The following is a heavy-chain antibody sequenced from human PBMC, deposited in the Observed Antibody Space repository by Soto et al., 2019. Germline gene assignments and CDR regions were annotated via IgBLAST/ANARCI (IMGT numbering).Heavy chain of an antibody. CDR2: LYTGGST. V-gene: IGHV3-53*01. Sequence: EVQLVESGGDLIQPGGSLRLSCAASGFTVSSNFMSWVRQAPGKGLEWVSLLYTGGSTDYTASVKGRFTISRDNSKNMLYLQMNSLRAEDTAVYRCARDPDGSGPKFWGQGTMVIVSS. J-gene: IGHJ3*01. CDR1: GFTVSSNF. D-gene: IGHD3-10*01. CDR3: ARDPDGSGPKF.